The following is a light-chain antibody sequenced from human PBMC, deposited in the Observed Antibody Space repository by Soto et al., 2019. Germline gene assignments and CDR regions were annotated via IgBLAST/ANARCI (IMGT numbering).Light chain of an antibody. CDR3: QQSYNSLT. Sequence: DIQMTQSPSSLAASVGDRVTITCRASQSIRNNLNWYQQKPGKAPELLIYTASNLHSGVPSRFSGSGSGTDFTLTITSLQPEDFATYYCQQSYNSLTFGPGTNVEI. CDR1: QSIRNN. V-gene: IGKV1-39*01. CDR2: TAS. J-gene: IGKJ3*01.